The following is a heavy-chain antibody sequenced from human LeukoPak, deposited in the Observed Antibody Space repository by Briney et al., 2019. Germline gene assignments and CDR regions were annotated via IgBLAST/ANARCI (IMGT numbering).Heavy chain of an antibody. CDR2: ISYDGSNK. Sequence: WGSLRLSCAASGFTFSSYGMHWVRQAPGKGLEWVAVISYDGSNKYYADSVKGRFTISRDNSKNTLYPQMNSLRAEDTAVYYCAKDRLEGFGELYLDYWGQGTLVTVSS. V-gene: IGHV3-30*18. D-gene: IGHD3-10*01. J-gene: IGHJ4*02. CDR1: GFTFSSYG. CDR3: AKDRLEGFGELYLDY.